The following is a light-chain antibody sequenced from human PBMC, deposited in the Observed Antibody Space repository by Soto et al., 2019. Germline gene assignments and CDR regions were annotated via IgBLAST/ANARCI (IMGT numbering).Light chain of an antibody. V-gene: IGLV2-18*01. J-gene: IGLJ1*01. CDR3: ALYTSSSTYV. Sequence: QSALTQPPSVSGSPGQSVTISCTANSSDVGSYNRVSWYQQPPGTAPKLMIYEVTNRPSGVPDRFSGSKSGNTASLTISGLQAEDEADYYCALYTSSSTYVFGTGTKVTVL. CDR1: SSDVGSYNR. CDR2: EVT.